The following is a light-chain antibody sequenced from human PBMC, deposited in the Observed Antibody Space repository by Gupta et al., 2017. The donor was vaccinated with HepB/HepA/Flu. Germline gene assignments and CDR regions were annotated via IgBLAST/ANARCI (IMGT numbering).Light chain of an antibody. Sequence: DIVLTQSPDSLAVSLGERATVNCKSSQSLFLHFNKKSYLAWYQLKPGQAPKLLIYWASTREAGVPDRFSGSGSGTYHTLTISSRQVEAVALYYFQQDYSSSPLTFGGGTKVEIK. CDR3: QQDYSSSPLT. CDR2: WAS. J-gene: IGKJ4*01. V-gene: IGKV4-1*01. CDR1: QSLFLHFNKKSY.